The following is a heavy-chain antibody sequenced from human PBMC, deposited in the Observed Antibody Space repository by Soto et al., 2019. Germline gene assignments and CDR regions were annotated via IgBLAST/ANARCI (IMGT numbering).Heavy chain of an antibody. J-gene: IGHJ6*02. CDR3: AKGTGGTYYDFWSGYQGYYYGMDV. V-gene: IGHV3-23*01. CDR2: ISGSGGST. CDR1: GFTFSSYA. Sequence: PGGSLRLSCAASGFTFSSYAMSWVRQAPGKGLEWVSAISGSGGSTYYADSVKGRFTISRDNSKNTLYLQMNSLRAEDTAVYYCAKGTGGTYYDFWSGYQGYYYGMDVWGQGTTVTVSS. D-gene: IGHD3-3*01.